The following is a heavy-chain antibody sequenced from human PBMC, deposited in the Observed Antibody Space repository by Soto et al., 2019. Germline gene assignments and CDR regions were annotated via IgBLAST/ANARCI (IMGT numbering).Heavy chain of an antibody. Sequence: VASVPVSCKASLYTFTSYGISGVRQAPGQGLEWMGWMSAYNGNTNDAQKLQGRVTMTTDTSTSTADMELRRLRPDETAVYYCARDIRYSYGSGGWYFDYWGQGTLVTVSS. J-gene: IGHJ4*02. CDR2: MSAYNGNT. V-gene: IGHV1-18*04. CDR3: ARDIRYSYGSGGWYFDY. D-gene: IGHD5-18*01. CDR1: LYTFTSYG.